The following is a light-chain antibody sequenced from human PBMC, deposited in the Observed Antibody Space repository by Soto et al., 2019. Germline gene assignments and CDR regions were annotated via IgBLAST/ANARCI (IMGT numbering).Light chain of an antibody. CDR2: AAS. J-gene: IGKJ1*01. CDR3: QHYNSYSEA. CDR1: QSISSW. Sequence: DIQMTQSPSTLSASVGDRVTITCRASQSISSWLAWYQQKPGKAPKLLIYAASTLESGVPPRFSGSGSGTEFTLTISSLQPDDFATYYCQHYNSYSEAFGQGTKVDIK. V-gene: IGKV1-5*01.